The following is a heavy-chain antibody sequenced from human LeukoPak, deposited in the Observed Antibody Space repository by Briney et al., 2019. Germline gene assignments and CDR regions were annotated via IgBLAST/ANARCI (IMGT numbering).Heavy chain of an antibody. Sequence: SEALSLTCAVHGGSFSGYYWSWIRQPPGKGLEWIGEIKHSGSTNYNPSLKSRVTISVDTSKNQFSLKLSSVTAADTAVPYFARGRSGYYIMKDYYYGMEAWGQGNTVTVSS. D-gene: IGHD3-22*01. CDR1: GGSFSGYY. J-gene: IGHJ6*02. V-gene: IGHV4-34*01. CDR2: IKHSGST. CDR3: ARGRSGYYIMKDYYYGMEA.